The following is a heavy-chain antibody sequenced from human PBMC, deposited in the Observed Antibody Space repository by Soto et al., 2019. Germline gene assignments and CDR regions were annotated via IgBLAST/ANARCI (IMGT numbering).Heavy chain of an antibody. J-gene: IGHJ4*02. D-gene: IGHD3-10*01. CDR1: GFTFSSYA. V-gene: IGHV3-23*01. Sequence: GGSLRLSCAASGFTFSSYAMSWVRQAPGKGLEWVSAISGSGGSTYYADSVKGRFTISRDNSKNTLYLQMNSLRAEDTAVYYCAKDLLLWFGELPDYFDYWGQGTLVTVSS. CDR3: AKDLLLWFGELPDYFDY. CDR2: ISGSGGST.